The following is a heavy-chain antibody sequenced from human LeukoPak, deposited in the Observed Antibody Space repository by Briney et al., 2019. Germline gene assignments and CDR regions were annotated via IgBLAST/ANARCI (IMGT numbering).Heavy chain of an antibody. D-gene: IGHD6-13*01. CDR1: GGSFSGYY. CDR2: INHSGST. V-gene: IGHV4-34*01. CDR3: ARARIAAAEDY. J-gene: IGHJ4*02. Sequence: SETLSLTCAVYGGSFSGYYWSWIRQPPGKGLEWIGEINHSGSTNYNPSLKSRVTISVGTSKNQFSLKLSSVTAADTAVYYCARARIAAAEDYWGQGTLVTVSS.